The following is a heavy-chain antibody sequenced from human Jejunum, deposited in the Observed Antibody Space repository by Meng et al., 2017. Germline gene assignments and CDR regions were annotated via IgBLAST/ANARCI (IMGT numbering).Heavy chain of an antibody. D-gene: IGHD7-27*01. Sequence: GESLKISCAASGFAFSTYWMTWVRQAPGKGLEWVANIKQDGSERYYVDSVKGRFTISRDNTKNSLYLEMSSLKTEDTALYYCTRDELGIGDYWGQGTLVTVSS. V-gene: IGHV3-7*03. J-gene: IGHJ4*02. CDR1: GFAFSTYW. CDR3: TRDELGIGDY. CDR2: IKQDGSER.